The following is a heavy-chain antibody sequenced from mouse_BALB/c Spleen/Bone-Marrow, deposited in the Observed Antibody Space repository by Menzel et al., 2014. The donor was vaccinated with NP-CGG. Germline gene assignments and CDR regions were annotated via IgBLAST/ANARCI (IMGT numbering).Heavy chain of an antibody. V-gene: IGHV5-4*02. CDR2: ISDGGSYT. CDR1: GFTFSDYY. Sequence: EVQLVESGGGLVKPGGSLKHSCAASGFTFSDYYMYWVRQTPEKRLEWVATISDGGSYTYYPDSVKGRFTISRDNAKNNLYLQMSSLKSEDTAMYYCARGSSYFDYWGQGTTLTVSS. CDR3: ARGSSYFDY. D-gene: IGHD1-1*01. J-gene: IGHJ2*01.